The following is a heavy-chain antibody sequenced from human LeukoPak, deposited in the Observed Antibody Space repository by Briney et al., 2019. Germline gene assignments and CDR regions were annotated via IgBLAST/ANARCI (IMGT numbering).Heavy chain of an antibody. V-gene: IGHV3-23*01. CDR2: IRGSGYYA. J-gene: IGHJ5*02. Sequence: GGSMRLSCTASGFTLSNSDMNWVRQAPGKGLEWVSSIRGSGYYAEYTDSVKGRFTISRDNSRNTLFLQLNSLRADDTALYYCAKCAKTPEVGSGWCNWFDAWGQGTLVTVSS. D-gene: IGHD3-3*01. CDR1: GFTLSNSD. CDR3: AKCAKTPEVGSGWCNWFDA.